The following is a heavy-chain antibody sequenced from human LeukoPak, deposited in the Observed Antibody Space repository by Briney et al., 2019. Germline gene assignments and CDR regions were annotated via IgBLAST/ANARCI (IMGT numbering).Heavy chain of an antibody. Sequence: GESLKISCKGSGYTFTNYWIAWVRQMPGQGLEWMGIIHPGDSDTRYSPSFQGQVTISADKSISTAYLQWSSLKASDTAIYYCARRTDSGGIDYWGQGTLVTVSS. V-gene: IGHV5-51*01. CDR2: IHPGDSDT. CDR1: GYTFTNYW. D-gene: IGHD3-10*01. J-gene: IGHJ4*02. CDR3: ARRTDSGGIDY.